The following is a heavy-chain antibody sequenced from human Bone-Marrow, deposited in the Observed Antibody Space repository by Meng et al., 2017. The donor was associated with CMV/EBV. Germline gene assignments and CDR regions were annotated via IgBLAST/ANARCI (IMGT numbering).Heavy chain of an antibody. V-gene: IGHV1-2*02. J-gene: IGHJ3*02. CDR2: ISPNSGGT. Sequence: ASVKVSCKASGYTFTDYYMHWVRQAPGQGLEWMGWISPNSGGTNYAQKFQGRVTMTRDTSISTAYMELSRLRSDDTAVYYCARVDRGITIFGVPPSADAFDIWGQGTMVTVSS. D-gene: IGHD3-3*01. CDR3: ARVDRGITIFGVPPSADAFDI. CDR1: GYTFTDYY.